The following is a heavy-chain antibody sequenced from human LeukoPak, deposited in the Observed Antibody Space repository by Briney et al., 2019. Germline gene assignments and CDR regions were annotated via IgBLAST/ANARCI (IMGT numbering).Heavy chain of an antibody. CDR3: CGSSGYYYGAFDI. V-gene: IGHV1-69*13. J-gene: IGHJ3*02. D-gene: IGHD3-22*01. CDR2: IIPIFGTA. Sequence: ASVTVSCKASGGTFSSYAISWVRQAPGQGLEWMGGIIPIFGTANYAQKFQGRVTITADESTSTAYMELSSLRSEDTAVYYCCGSSGYYYGAFDIWGQGTMVTVSS. CDR1: GGTFSSYA.